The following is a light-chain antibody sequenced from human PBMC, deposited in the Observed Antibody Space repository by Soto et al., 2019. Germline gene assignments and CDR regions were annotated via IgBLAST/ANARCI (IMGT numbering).Light chain of an antibody. Sequence: DIQMTQSPSSLSSSVGYIVTITCRSIQSISSYLNWYQQKPGKAPKLLIYAASSLQSGVPSRFSGSGSGTDFTLTISSLQPEDFATYYCQQSYSTPYTFGQGTKVDIK. J-gene: IGKJ2*01. CDR3: QQSYSTPYT. V-gene: IGKV1-39*01. CDR1: QSISSY. CDR2: AAS.